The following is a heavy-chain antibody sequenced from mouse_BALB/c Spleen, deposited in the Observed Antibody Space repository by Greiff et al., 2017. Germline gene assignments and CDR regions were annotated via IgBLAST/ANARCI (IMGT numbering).Heavy chain of an antibody. CDR2: INPGSGGT. Sequence: QVHVKQSGAELVRPGTSVKVSCKASGYAFTNYLIEWVKQRPGQGLEWIGVINPGSGGTNYNEKFKGKATLTADKSSSTAYMQLSSLTSDDSAVYFCARGWDEDYAMDYWGQGTSVTVSS. CDR1: GYAFTNYL. J-gene: IGHJ4*01. V-gene: IGHV1-54*01. CDR3: ARGWDEDYAMDY. D-gene: IGHD4-1*01.